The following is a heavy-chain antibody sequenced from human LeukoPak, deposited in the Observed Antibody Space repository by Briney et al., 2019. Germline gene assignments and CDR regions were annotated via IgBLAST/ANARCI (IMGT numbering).Heavy chain of an antibody. CDR2: ISSTGVI. J-gene: IGHJ4*02. CDR1: GFTFSDYP. D-gene: IGHD7-27*01. V-gene: IGHV3-69-1*01. CDR3: ARDHNWGFDY. Sequence: GGSPRLSCAASGFTFSDYPMNWVRQTPGKGLEWVSYISSTGVIYYADSVRGRFSISRDNAMNSVYMQMNSLRAEDTALYYCARDHNWGFDYWGRGTLVTVSS.